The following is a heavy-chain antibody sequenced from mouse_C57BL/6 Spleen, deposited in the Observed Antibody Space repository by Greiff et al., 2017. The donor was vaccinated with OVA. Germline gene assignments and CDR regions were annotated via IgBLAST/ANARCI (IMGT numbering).Heavy chain of an antibody. V-gene: IGHV1-50*01. Sequence: QVQLQQPGAELVKPGASVKLSCKASGYTFTSYWMQWVKQRPGQGLEWIGEIDPSDSYTNYNQKFKGKATLTVDTSSSTAYMQLSSLTSEDSAVYYCARVYYGNLYWYVDVWGTGTTVTVSS. CDR2: IDPSDSYT. CDR1: GYTFTSYW. D-gene: IGHD2-1*01. CDR3: ARVYYGNLYWYVDV. J-gene: IGHJ1*03.